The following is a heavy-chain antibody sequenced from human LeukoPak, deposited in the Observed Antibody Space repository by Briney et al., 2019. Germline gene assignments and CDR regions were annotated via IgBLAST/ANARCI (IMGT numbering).Heavy chain of an antibody. CDR1: GGSISSYY. J-gene: IGHJ4*02. CDR3: ATGGYSYGYLYYFDY. CDR2: IYYSGST. Sequence: SETLSLTCTVSGGSISSYYWSWIRQPPGKGLEWIGYIYYSGSTNYNPSLKSRVTISVDTSKNQFSLKLSSVTAADTAVYYCATGGYSYGYLYYFDYWGQGTLVTVSS. D-gene: IGHD5-18*01. V-gene: IGHV4-59*01.